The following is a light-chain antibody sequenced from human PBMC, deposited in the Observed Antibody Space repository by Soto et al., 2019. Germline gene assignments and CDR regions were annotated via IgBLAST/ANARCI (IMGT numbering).Light chain of an antibody. J-gene: IGLJ2*01. CDR3: TSYTISSTHVL. V-gene: IGLV2-14*01. CDR2: DVT. CDR1: NSDVGDYNY. Sequence: QSALTQPASVSGSPGQSITISCTGTNSDVGDYNYVSWYQQHPGKAPKLMIYDVTNRPSGVSNRFSGSKSGNTASLTISGLQAEDEADYYCTSYTISSTHVLFGGRTKLTVL.